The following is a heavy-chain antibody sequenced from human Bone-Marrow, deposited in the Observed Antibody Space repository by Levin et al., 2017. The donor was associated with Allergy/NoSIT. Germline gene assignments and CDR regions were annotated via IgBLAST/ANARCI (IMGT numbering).Heavy chain of an antibody. CDR3: ARGYGGATSEAFDY. V-gene: IGHV4-4*07. J-gene: IGHJ4*02. Sequence: GSLRLSCTVSGGSISNSYWSWIWQPAGKGLEWIGRIYSSGITDYNPSLGSRVTMSVDTSKNQFSLKLDSVTAADTALYYCARGYGGATSEAFDYWGQGALVTVSS. CDR2: IYSSGIT. D-gene: IGHD1-26*01. CDR1: GGSISNSY.